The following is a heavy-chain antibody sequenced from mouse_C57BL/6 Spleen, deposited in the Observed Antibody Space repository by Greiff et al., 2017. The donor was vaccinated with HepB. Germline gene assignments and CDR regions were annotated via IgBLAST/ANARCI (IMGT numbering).Heavy chain of an antibody. D-gene: IGHD1-1*01. CDR3: TELRFFAY. CDR1: GFNIKDDY. Sequence: EVQLQESGAELVRPGASVKLSCTASGFNIKDDYMHWVKQRPEQGLEWIGWIDPENGDTEYAAKLQGKATITADTSTNTAYLQLSSLTSEDTAVYYCTELRFFAYWGQGTLVTVSA. CDR2: IDPENGDT. V-gene: IGHV14-4*01. J-gene: IGHJ3*01.